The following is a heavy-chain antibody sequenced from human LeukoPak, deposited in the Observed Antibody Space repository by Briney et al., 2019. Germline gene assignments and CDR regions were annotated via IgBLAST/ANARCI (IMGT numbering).Heavy chain of an antibody. CDR3: ARDFQGIAVLDI. CDR2: IIPIFGTA. J-gene: IGHJ3*02. V-gene: IGHV1-69*13. D-gene: IGHD6-19*01. Sequence: ASVKVSFKASGGTFSGYAISWVRQAPGQGLEWMGGIIPIFGTANYAQKFQGRVTITADESTSTAYMELSSLRSEDTAVYYCARDFQGIAVLDIWGQGTMVTVSS. CDR1: GGTFSGYA.